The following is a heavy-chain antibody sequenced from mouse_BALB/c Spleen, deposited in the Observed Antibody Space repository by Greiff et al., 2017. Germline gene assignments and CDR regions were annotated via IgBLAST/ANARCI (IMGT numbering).Heavy chain of an antibody. CDR1: GFNIKDTY. CDR2: IDPANGNT. Sequence: EVQLQESGAELVKPGASVKLSCTASGFNIKDTYMHWVKQRPEQGLEWIGRIDPANGNTKYDPKFQGKATITADTSSNTAYLQLSSLTSEDTAVYYCARSNDYGNYVGFAYWGQGTLVTVSA. V-gene: IGHV14-3*02. J-gene: IGHJ3*01. CDR3: ARSNDYGNYVGFAY. D-gene: IGHD2-1*01.